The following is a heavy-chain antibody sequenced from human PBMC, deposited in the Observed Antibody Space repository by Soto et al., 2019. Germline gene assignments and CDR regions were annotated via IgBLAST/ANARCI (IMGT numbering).Heavy chain of an antibody. CDR2: IYYSGST. Sequence: GPGPHGASETLSLTCSVSGDSVSSGRYFWSWIRQSPVKGLEWIGNIYYSGSTNLNPSLKSRVTMSLDTSKKQFSLKLSSVTAADTAVYYCARSIVGTTRYNSGTDVRRQRPSVPAPPGKPAPVQFPGCGGIW. J-gene: IGHJ3*02. CDR1: GDSVSSGRYF. V-gene: IGHV4-61*01. D-gene: IGHD1-1*01. CDR3: ARSIVGTTRYNSGTDVRRQRPSVPAPPGKPAPVQFPGCGGI.